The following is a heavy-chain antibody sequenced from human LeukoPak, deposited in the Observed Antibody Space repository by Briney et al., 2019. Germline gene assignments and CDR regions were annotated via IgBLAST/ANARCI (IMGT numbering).Heavy chain of an antibody. V-gene: IGHV4-39*01. J-gene: IGHJ5*02. D-gene: IGHD3-22*01. Sequence: PSETLSLTCTVSGGSISSSSYYWGWIRQPPGKGLEWIGSIYYSGSTYYNPSLKSRVTVSVDTSKNQFSLKLSSVTAADTAVYYCARAGKRISSGYPNWFDPWGQGTLVTVSS. CDR1: GGSISSSSYY. CDR3: ARAGKRISSGYPNWFDP. CDR2: IYYSGST.